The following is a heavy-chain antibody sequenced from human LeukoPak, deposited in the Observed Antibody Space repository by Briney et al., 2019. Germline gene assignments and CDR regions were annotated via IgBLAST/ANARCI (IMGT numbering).Heavy chain of an antibody. V-gene: IGHV1-69*06. CDR1: GGTFSSYA. CDR2: IIPIFGTA. Sequence: SVKVSCKASGGTFSSYAISWVRQAPGQGLEWMGGIIPIFGTANYAQKFQGRVTITADKSTSTAYMELSSLRSEDTAVYYCARDHCSSTSCYAYNWFDPWGQGTLVTVSS. CDR3: ARDHCSSTSCYAYNWFDP. J-gene: IGHJ5*02. D-gene: IGHD2-2*01.